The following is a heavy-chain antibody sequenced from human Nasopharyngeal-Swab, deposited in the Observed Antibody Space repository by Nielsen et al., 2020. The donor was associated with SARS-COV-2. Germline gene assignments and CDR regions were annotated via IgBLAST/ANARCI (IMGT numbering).Heavy chain of an antibody. V-gene: IGHV1-3*01. CDR1: GYTFTTYA. Sequence: ASVKISCKASGYTFTTYAIHWLRQAPGQRLEWMAWINACTGNREYSQKFQGRVTISTDTYASTAYMELGGLTSEDTAVYYCARSGTVGAPGLDYWGKGTLVTVSS. J-gene: IGHJ4*02. D-gene: IGHD1-26*01. CDR3: ARSGTVGAPGLDY. CDR2: INACTGNR.